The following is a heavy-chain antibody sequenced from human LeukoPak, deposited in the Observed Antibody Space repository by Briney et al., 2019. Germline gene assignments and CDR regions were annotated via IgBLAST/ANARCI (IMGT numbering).Heavy chain of an antibody. V-gene: IGHV3-23*01. CDR1: GFIFSSYG. D-gene: IGHD3-16*01. CDR2: ISGSGGTT. J-gene: IGHJ3*02. CDR3: AKDDTAMINGDAFDI. Sequence: GGSLRLSCAASGFIFSSYGMSWVRQAPGKGLEWVSGISGSGGTTYYADSVKGRFTISRDNSKNTLYLQMNSLRAEDTAVYYCAKDDTAMINGDAFDIWGQGTMVTVSS.